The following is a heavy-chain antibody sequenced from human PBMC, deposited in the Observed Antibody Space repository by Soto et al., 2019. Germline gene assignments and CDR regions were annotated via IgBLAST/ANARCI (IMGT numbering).Heavy chain of an antibody. CDR1: GFTVSSNY. Sequence: EVQLVETGGGLIQPGGSLRLSCAASGFTVSSNYMSWVRQAPGKGLEWVSVIYSGGSTYYADSVKGRFTISRDNSKNTLYLQMNSLRAEDTAVYYCASSVELYSSSWTHDAFDIWGQGTMVTVSS. J-gene: IGHJ3*02. CDR2: IYSGGST. CDR3: ASSVELYSSSWTHDAFDI. V-gene: IGHV3-53*02. D-gene: IGHD6-13*01.